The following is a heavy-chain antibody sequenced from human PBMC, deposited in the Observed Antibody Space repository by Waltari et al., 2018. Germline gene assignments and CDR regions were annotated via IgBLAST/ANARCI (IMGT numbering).Heavy chain of an antibody. Sequence: QVQLQQWGAGLLKPSETLSLTCAVYGGSFSGYYWSWIRQPPGKGLEWIGRIYTIGSTNYNPSLKSRVTISVDTSKNQFSLKLSSVTAADTAVYYCARRSLGSGAFDIWGQGTMVTVSS. CDR1: GGSFSGYY. CDR3: ARRSLGSGAFDI. J-gene: IGHJ3*02. V-gene: IGHV4-59*10. D-gene: IGHD6-25*01. CDR2: IYTIGST.